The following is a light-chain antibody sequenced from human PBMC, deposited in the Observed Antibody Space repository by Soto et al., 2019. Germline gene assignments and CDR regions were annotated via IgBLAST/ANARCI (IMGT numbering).Light chain of an antibody. J-gene: IGLJ3*02. Sequence: LTQPHSVSESPGKTVTISCTRSSGSIASNYVQWYQQRPGSAPTTVIYEDNQRPSGVPDRFSGSIDSSSNSASLTISGLKTEDEADYYYQLQSWAFGGGTQLTVL. CDR3: QLQSWA. CDR2: EDN. CDR1: SGSIASNY. V-gene: IGLV6-57*03.